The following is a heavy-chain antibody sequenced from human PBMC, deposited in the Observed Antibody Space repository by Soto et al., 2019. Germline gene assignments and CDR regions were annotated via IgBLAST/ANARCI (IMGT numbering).Heavy chain of an antibody. CDR1: GYTFSGYY. D-gene: IGHD6-19*01. CDR3: ARDFLLYNSGFNCFDP. Sequence: QVQLVQSGAEVKKPGASVKVSCKASGYTFSGYYIHWVRQAPGQGLEWMGWINPNTGGTKYAQKFPGWVTFTRDTSISTAYMVLRSLKSDDTAVYYCARDFLLYNSGFNCFDPWGQGSLVIVSS. CDR2: INPNTGGT. V-gene: IGHV1-2*04. J-gene: IGHJ5*02.